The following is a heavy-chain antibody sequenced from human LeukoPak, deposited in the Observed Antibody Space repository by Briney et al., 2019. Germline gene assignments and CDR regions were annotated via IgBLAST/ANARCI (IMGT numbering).Heavy chain of an antibody. CDR2: IGGRDGST. D-gene: IGHD3-10*01. CDR3: AKGHYYGSGSLDY. Sequence: GGSLRLSCAASGFTFSSYGMSWVRQAPGKGLEWVSAIGGRDGSTYYADSVKGRFTISRDKCKNTLYVQMNSLRAEDTAVYYCAKGHYYGSGSLDYWGQGTLVTVSS. V-gene: IGHV3-23*01. CDR1: GFTFSSYG. J-gene: IGHJ4*02.